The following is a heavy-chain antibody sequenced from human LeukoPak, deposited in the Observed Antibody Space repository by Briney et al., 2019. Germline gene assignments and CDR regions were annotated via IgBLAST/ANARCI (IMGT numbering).Heavy chain of an antibody. V-gene: IGHV4-34*01. D-gene: IGHD3-16*02. Sequence: SETLSLTCAVYGGSFSGYYWSWIRQPPGKGLEGIGEINHSGSTNYHPSLKSRVTISVDTSKNQFSLKLSSVTAADTAVYYCVYYDYVWGSYRHDYWGQGTLVTVSS. CDR3: VYYDYVWGSYRHDY. CDR1: GGSFSGYY. CDR2: INHSGST. J-gene: IGHJ4*02.